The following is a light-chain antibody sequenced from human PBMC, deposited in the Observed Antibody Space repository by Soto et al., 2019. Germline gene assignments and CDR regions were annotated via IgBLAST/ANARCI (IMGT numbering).Light chain of an antibody. CDR3: QQYVSPPWT. V-gene: IGKV3-20*01. Sequence: EIVLTQSPGTLSLSPGERATLSCRASQSLSKTYLAWYQKKPGQAPRLLIDGASSRATGTPDRFSGSGSGTDFTLTISRLEPEDFAVSYCQQYVSPPWTFGQGTKV. J-gene: IGKJ1*01. CDR2: GAS. CDR1: QSLSKTY.